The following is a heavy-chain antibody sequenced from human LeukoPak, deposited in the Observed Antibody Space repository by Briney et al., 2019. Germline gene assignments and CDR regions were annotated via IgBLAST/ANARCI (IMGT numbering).Heavy chain of an antibody. CDR3: AKEVGY. CDR1: GFTFSSYG. D-gene: IGHD1-26*01. J-gene: IGHJ4*02. V-gene: IGHV3-30*18. Sequence: GRSLGLSCAASGFTFSSYGMHWVRQAPGKGLEWVAVISYDGSNKYYADSVKGRFTISRDNSKNTLYLQMNSLRAEDTAVYYCAKEVGYWGQGTLVTVSS. CDR2: ISYDGSNK.